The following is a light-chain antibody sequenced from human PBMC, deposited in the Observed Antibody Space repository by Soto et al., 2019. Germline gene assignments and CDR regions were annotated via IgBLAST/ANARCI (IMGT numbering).Light chain of an antibody. J-gene: IGKJ4*01. V-gene: IGKV3-11*01. Sequence: EVVLSQAPVSLSLPPGERATLSCRASQSFRGLLAWYQQKPGQAPRLLIYDAYNRATGIPPRFSGSGSGTDFTLTISSLEPEDFAVYYCQQYKDWPPLTFGGGTKPDI. CDR3: QQYKDWPPLT. CDR2: DAY. CDR1: QSFRGL.